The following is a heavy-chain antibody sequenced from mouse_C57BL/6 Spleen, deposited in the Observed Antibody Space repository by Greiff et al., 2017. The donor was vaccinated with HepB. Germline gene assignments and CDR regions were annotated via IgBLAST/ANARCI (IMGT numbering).Heavy chain of an antibody. J-gene: IGHJ4*01. Sequence: QVQLQQSGAELVKPGASVKMSCTASGYTFTSYWITWVKQRPGQGLEWIGDIYPGSGSTNYNEKFKSKATLTVDTSSSTAYMQLSILTSEDSAVYYCARRDYYGSSEREPRAMDDWGQGTSVTVHS. V-gene: IGHV1-55*01. D-gene: IGHD1-1*01. CDR2: IYPGSGST. CDR3: ARRDYYGSSEREPRAMDD. CDR1: GYTFTSYW.